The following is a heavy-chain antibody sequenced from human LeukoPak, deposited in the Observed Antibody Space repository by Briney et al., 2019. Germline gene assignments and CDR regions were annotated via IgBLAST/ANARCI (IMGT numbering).Heavy chain of an antibody. Sequence: SVKVSCKASGGTFSSYTISWVRHAPGQGLEWMGRIIPILGIANYAQKFQGRVTITADKSTSTAYMELSSLRSEDTAVYYCARDRIAVAGTFDYWGQGTLVTVSS. CDR1: GGTFSSYT. CDR2: IIPILGIA. J-gene: IGHJ4*02. D-gene: IGHD6-19*01. V-gene: IGHV1-69*04. CDR3: ARDRIAVAGTFDY.